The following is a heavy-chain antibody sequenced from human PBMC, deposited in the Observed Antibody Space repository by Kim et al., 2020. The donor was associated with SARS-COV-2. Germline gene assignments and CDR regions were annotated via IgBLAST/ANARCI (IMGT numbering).Heavy chain of an antibody. CDR1: GGSFYSSSFY. Sequence: SETLSLTCTVSGGSFYSSSFYWGWVRQPPGKGLEWVGTVYATGTTYYSPSLKSRVNIVADTSQNEFSLNLSSVTAADTAIYYCTRRVVVVRGVSIFDSWGQGILVTVSS. D-gene: IGHD3-10*01. J-gene: IGHJ4*02. CDR2: VYATGTT. V-gene: IGHV4-39*01. CDR3: TRRVVVVRGVSIFDS.